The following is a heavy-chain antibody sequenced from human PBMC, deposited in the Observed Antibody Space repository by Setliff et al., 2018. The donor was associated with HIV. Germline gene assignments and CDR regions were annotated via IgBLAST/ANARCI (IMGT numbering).Heavy chain of an antibody. D-gene: IGHD2-21*01. CDR1: NGSINGYY. J-gene: IGHJ4*02. CDR2: ISHTGST. Sequence: SETLSLTCSVSNGSINGYYWTWIRQPTGKGLEWIGYISHTGSTNFNPSLKSRVSMSVDLSKNQFSLHLVSVTAADTAVYFCARVHLYDATAYYSSFESWGPGILVTVSS. CDR3: ARVHLYDATAYYSSFES. V-gene: IGHV4-59*01.